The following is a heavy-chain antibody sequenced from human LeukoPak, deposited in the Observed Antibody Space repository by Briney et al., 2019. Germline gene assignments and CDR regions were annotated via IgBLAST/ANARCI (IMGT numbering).Heavy chain of an antibody. CDR3: ARGLWLANFDY. D-gene: IGHD6-19*01. V-gene: IGHV4-59*12. J-gene: IGHJ4*02. CDR2: INHSGST. Sequence: SETLSLTCTVSGGSISSYYWSWIRQPPGKGLEWIGEINHSGSTNYNPSLKSRVTMSVDTSKNQFSLKLSSVTAADTAVYYCARGLWLANFDYWGQGTLVTVSS. CDR1: GGSISSYY.